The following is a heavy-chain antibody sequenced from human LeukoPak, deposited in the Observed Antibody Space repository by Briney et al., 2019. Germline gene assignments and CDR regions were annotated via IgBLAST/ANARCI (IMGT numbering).Heavy chain of an antibody. J-gene: IGHJ4*02. CDR1: GFTFSSYS. CDR2: ISSSSSYI. CDR3: ARMDLGYCSGGSCPRHFDY. D-gene: IGHD2-15*01. V-gene: IGHV3-21*01. Sequence: YPGGSLRLSCAASGFTFSSYSMNWVRQAPGKGLEWVSSISSSSSYIYYADSVKGRFTISRDNAKNSLYLQMNSLRAEDTAVYYCARMDLGYCSGGSCPRHFDYWGQGTLVTVSS.